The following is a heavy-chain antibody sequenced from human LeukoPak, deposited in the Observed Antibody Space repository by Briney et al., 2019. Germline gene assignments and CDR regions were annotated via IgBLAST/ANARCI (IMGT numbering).Heavy chain of an antibody. Sequence: ASVKVSCKTSGYTFTGYYMHWVRQAPGQGLEWMGWINPNSGGTDYAQKFQDRVTMTRDTSINTAYMELSRLRSDDTAVYYCARDYGSGSYRFDYWGQGTLVTVSS. J-gene: IGHJ4*02. D-gene: IGHD3-10*01. CDR2: INPNSGGT. CDR3: ARDYGSGSYRFDY. CDR1: GYTFTGYY. V-gene: IGHV1-2*02.